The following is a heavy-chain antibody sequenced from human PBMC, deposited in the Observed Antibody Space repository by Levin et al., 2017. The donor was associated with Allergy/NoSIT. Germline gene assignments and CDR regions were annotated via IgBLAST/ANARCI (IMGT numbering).Heavy chain of an antibody. CDR1: GYTFPSYA. CDR2: INTNTGNP. J-gene: IGHJ4*02. Sequence: GESLKISCKASGYTFPSYAMNWVRQAPGQGLEWMGWINTNTGNPTYAQGFTGRFVFSLDTSVSTAYLQISSLKAEDTAVYYCARAYSSSAGVFGSEDYWGQGTLVTVSS. D-gene: IGHD6-6*01. CDR3: ARAYSSSAGVFGSEDY. V-gene: IGHV7-4-1*02.